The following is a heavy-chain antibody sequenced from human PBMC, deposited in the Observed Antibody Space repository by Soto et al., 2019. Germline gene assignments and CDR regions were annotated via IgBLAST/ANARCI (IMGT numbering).Heavy chain of an antibody. CDR2: SNPTTGLT. D-gene: IGHD2-8*01. Sequence: AAVKVSCKGSGYAFSNNFMRWVRQAPAQGLEWMGVSNPTTGLTSNAQKFQDRTTMPSDTSSSTAYMEHSSLRSEDTAVYYCARALRNGYFYGMDIWGQGTTVTVSS. CDR1: GYAFSNNF. V-gene: IGHV1-46*01. J-gene: IGHJ6*02. CDR3: ARALRNGYFYGMDI.